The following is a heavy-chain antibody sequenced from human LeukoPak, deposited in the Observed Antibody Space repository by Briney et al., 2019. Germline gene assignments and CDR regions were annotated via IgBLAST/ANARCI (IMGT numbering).Heavy chain of an antibody. Sequence: GESLKISSQGSGSIFTNYWIGWVRQMPGRGLEWMGIIWPGDSTTRYSPSFQGQVTISADKSLSTAYLQWSTLKTSDTAIYYCARHPAFSGVPARPFDYWGPGILVTVSS. D-gene: IGHD3-3*02. CDR2: IWPGDSTT. J-gene: IGHJ4*02. V-gene: IGHV5-51*01. CDR3: ARHPAFSGVPARPFDY. CDR1: GSIFTNYW.